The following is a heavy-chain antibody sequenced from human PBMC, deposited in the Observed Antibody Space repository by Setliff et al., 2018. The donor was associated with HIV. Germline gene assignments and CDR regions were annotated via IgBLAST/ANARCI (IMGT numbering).Heavy chain of an antibody. J-gene: IGHJ6*02. CDR1: GGSISNGSYY. CDR3: AREIVNDYNFWSGYYYYYYGMDV. D-gene: IGHD3-3*01. V-gene: IGHV4-61*02. CDR2: IYTSGST. Sequence: PSETLSLTCTVSGGSISNGSYYWSWIRQPAGKGLEWIGRIYTSGSTNYNPSLKSRVTISVDTSKNQFSLKLSSVTAADTAVYYCAREIVNDYNFWSGYYYYYYGMDVWGQGTTVTVSS.